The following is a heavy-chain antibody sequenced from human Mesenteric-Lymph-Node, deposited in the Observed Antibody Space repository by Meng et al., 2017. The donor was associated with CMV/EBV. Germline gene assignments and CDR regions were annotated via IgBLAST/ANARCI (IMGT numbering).Heavy chain of an antibody. CDR3: ARDNYAWEY. J-gene: IGHJ4*02. Sequence: GGSLRLSCAASGFIFSSYWMSWVRQAPGKGLEWVANIKQDGSEKYYVDSLKGRFTISRDNAKNLVYLQINSLRVEDTAVYYCARDNYAWEYWGQGILVTVSS. V-gene: IGHV3-7*01. CDR2: IKQDGSEK. CDR1: GFIFSSYW. D-gene: IGHD3-16*01.